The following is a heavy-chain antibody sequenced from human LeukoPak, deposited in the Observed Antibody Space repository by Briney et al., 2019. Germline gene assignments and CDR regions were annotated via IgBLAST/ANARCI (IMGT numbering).Heavy chain of an antibody. D-gene: IGHD3-22*01. CDR2: ISAYNGNT. Sequence: GASVKVSCKSSGYTFTSYGISWVRQAPGQGLEWMGWISAYNGNTNYAQKLQGRVTMPTDTSTSTAYMELRSLRSDDTVVYYCARDYYDSSVIPSDAFDIWGQGTMVTVSS. CDR1: GYTFTSYG. J-gene: IGHJ3*02. CDR3: ARDYYDSSVIPSDAFDI. V-gene: IGHV1-18*01.